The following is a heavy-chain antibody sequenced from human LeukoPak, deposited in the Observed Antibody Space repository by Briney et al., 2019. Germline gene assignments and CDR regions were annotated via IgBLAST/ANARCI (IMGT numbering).Heavy chain of an antibody. CDR3: ARDGYSSSWYKWFQRLGWFDP. CDR2: IKQDGSEK. J-gene: IGHJ5*02. Sequence: GGSLRLSCAASGFTFSSYWMSWVRQAPGKGLEWVANIKQDGSEKYYVDSVKGRFTISRDNAKNSLYLQMNSLRAEDTAVYYCARDGYSSSWYKWFQRLGWFDPWGQGTLVTVSS. D-gene: IGHD6-13*01. CDR1: GFTFSSYW. V-gene: IGHV3-7*01.